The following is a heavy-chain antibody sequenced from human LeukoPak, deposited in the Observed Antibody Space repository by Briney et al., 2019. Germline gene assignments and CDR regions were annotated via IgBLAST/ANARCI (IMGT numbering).Heavy chain of an antibody. CDR3: ARDGRFGELSDY. D-gene: IGHD3-10*01. J-gene: IGHJ4*02. V-gene: IGHV1-18*01. CDR1: GGTFSSYA. CDR2: ISAYNGNT. Sequence: ASVKVSCKASGGTFSSYAISWVRQALGQGLEWMGWISAYNGNTNYAQKLQGRVTMTTDTSTSTAYMELRSLRSDDTAVYHCARDGRFGELSDYWGQGTLVTVSS.